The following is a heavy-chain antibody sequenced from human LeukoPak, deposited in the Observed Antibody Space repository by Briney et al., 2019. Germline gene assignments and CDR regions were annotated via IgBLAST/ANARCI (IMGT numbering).Heavy chain of an antibody. CDR2: ITGSSTYI. J-gene: IGHJ5*02. Sequence: PGGSLRLSCAASGFTFSDHYMDWVRRAPGKGLEWVSSITGSSTYIYYADSVKGRFTISRDNAKNSLYLQMDNLGAEDTAVYYCARDLTVTSTCWFDLWGQGTLVTVSS. D-gene: IGHD4-11*01. CDR3: ARDLTVTSTCWFDL. V-gene: IGHV3-21*01. CDR1: GFTFSDHY.